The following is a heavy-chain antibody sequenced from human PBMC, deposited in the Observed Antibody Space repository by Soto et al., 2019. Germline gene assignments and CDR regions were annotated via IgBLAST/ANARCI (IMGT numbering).Heavy chain of an antibody. CDR3: ARGPSEGYYYYYYGMDV. CDR2: IYYSGST. V-gene: IGHV4-59*12. J-gene: IGHJ6*02. CDR1: GGSISSYY. Sequence: PSETLSLTCTVSGGSISSYYWTWIRQPPGKGLEWIGYIYYSGSTNYNPSLKSRVTISVDTSKNQFSLKLSSVTAADTAVYYCARGPSEGYYYYYYGMDVWGQGTTVTAP.